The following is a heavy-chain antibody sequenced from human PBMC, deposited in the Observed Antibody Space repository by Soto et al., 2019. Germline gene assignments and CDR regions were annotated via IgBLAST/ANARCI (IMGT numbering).Heavy chain of an antibody. CDR2: IYPGDSDT. Sequence: GESLKISWQGSGYRFAGLWIGWVRQMPGKGLEWMGTIYPGDSDTRYSPTFEGQVIISADTSISTAYLYWSSLKASDTAMYYCARQAFGDRHAFDIWGPGTRVTVSS. J-gene: IGHJ3*02. CDR3: ARQAFGDRHAFDI. V-gene: IGHV5-51*01. CDR1: GYRFAGLW. D-gene: IGHD3-3*01.